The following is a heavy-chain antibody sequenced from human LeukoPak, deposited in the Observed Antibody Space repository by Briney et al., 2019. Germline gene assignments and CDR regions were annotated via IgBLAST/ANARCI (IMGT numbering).Heavy chain of an antibody. V-gene: IGHV3-74*01. Sequence: GGSLRLSCAASGFTFSSYWMHWVRQAPGKGLVWVSRIKSDGSSTSYADSVKGRFTISRDNAKNSLYLQMNSLRAEDTAVYYCARVRTYARYFDYWGQGTLVTVSS. CDR3: ARVRTYARYFDY. CDR2: IKSDGSST. J-gene: IGHJ4*02. CDR1: GFTFSSYW.